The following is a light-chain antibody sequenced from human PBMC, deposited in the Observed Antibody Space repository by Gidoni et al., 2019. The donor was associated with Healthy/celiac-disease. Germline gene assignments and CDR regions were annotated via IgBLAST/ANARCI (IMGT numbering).Light chain of an antibody. J-gene: IGKJ4*01. CDR3: QQSYSTPRA. Sequence: EIQMTQSPSSLSASVGDRVTITGRASQSISSYLTWYQQKPGKAPKLLIYAASSLQSGVPSRFSGSGSGTDFTLTISSLQAEDFAIYYCQQSYSTPRAFGGGTKVEIK. CDR1: QSISSY. V-gene: IGKV1-39*01. CDR2: AAS.